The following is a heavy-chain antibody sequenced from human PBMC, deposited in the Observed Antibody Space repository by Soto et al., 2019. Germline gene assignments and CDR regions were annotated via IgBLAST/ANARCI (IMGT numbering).Heavy chain of an antibody. Sequence: GESLKISCKGSGYSFTSYWIGWVRQMPGKGLEWMGIIYPGDSDTRYSPSFQGQVTISADKSISTAYLQWSSLKASDTAMYYWARQGPLAAAGYYGMDVWGQGTTVTVSS. CDR1: GYSFTSYW. J-gene: IGHJ6*02. D-gene: IGHD6-13*01. V-gene: IGHV5-51*01. CDR2: IYPGDSDT. CDR3: ARQGPLAAAGYYGMDV.